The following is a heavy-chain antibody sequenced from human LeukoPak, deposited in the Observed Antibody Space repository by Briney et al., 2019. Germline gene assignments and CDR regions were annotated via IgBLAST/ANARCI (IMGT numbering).Heavy chain of an antibody. J-gene: IGHJ4*02. CDR3: ARGRTPYYYDSSGYYDDY. CDR2: IYYSGST. CDR1: GGSISSSSYS. D-gene: IGHD3-22*01. V-gene: IGHV4-39*07. Sequence: SETLSLTCTVSGGSISSSSYSWGWIRQPPGKGLEWIGSIYYSGSTNYNPSLKSRVTISVDTSKNQFSLKLSSVTAADTAVYYCARGRTPYYYDSSGYYDDYWGQGTLVTVSS.